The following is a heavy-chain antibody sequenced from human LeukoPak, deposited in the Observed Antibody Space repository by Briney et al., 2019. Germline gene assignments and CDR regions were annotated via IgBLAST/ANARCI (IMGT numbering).Heavy chain of an antibody. Sequence: GGSLRLSCAASGLTFVNYWMSWVRQAPGKGPEWVANIKQDGSEKLCLDSLKGRFTISRDNAKNSLYLQMNSLRAEDTAVYYCARIGGSVDIGWFFDCWGQGTLVTVSS. V-gene: IGHV3-7*01. CDR2: IKQDGSEK. J-gene: IGHJ4*02. D-gene: IGHD6-19*01. CDR1: GLTFVNYW. CDR3: ARIGGSVDIGWFFDC.